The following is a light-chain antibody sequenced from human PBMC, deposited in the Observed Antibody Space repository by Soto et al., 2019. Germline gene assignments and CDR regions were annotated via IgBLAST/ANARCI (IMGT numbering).Light chain of an antibody. Sequence: EIVMTQSPATLSVSPGGRATLSCRASQSVSSYLAWYQQRPGQPPRLLIYRASTRATGIPARFSGSGSGTVFSLTISSLQSEDFAVYYCQQYSTWHPRYTFGQGTKLEI. CDR3: QQYSTWHPRYT. CDR2: RAS. CDR1: QSVSSY. J-gene: IGKJ2*01. V-gene: IGKV3-15*01.